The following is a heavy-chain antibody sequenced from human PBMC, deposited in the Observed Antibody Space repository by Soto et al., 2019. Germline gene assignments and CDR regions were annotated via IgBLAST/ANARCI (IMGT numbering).Heavy chain of an antibody. J-gene: IGHJ4*02. CDR3: AKEKGYSHYFAH. Sequence: GSLRLSCASSGFTFSSYAMSWVRQAPGKGLEWVSAISGSGGSTYYADSVKGRFTISRDNSKNTLYLQMNSLRAEDTAVYYCAKEKGYSHYFAHWGQGTLVTGSS. D-gene: IGHD4-4*01. V-gene: IGHV3-23*01. CDR2: ISGSGGST. CDR1: GFTFSSYA.